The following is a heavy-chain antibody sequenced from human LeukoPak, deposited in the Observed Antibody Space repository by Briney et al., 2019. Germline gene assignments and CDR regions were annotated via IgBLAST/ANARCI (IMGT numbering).Heavy chain of an antibody. CDR1: GGSISSSSYY. CDR2: IYYSGST. J-gene: IGHJ3*02. Sequence: SETLSLTCTVSGGSISSSSYYWGWIRQPPGKGLEWIGSIYYSGSTYYNPSLKSRVTISVDTSKNQFSLKLSSVTAADTAVYYCARDPVDAFDIWGQGIMVTVSS. CDR3: ARDPVDAFDI. V-gene: IGHV4-39*07.